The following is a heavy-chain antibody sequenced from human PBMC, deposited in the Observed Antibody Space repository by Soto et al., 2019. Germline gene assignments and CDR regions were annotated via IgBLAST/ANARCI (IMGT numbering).Heavy chain of an antibody. J-gene: IGHJ6*02. CDR3: ARVDHYESSGYYYYYGMDV. D-gene: IGHD3-22*01. Sequence: ESGGGVVQPGRSLRLSCAASGFTFRNYVMHWVRQAPGKGLEWVAVIWNDGSNKYYADSVKGRFTISRDNSRNTLYLQMSSLRAEDTAVYYCARVDHYESSGYYYYYGMDVWGQGTTFTVSS. CDR1: GFTFRNYV. CDR2: IWNDGSNK. V-gene: IGHV3-33*01.